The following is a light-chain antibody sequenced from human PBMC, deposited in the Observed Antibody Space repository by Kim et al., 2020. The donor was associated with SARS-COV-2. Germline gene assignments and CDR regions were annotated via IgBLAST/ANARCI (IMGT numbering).Light chain of an antibody. J-gene: IGKJ4*01. Sequence: VGNRGTSSCRASQGIMIYVAWFQHKPVEAPRLLIYAASTLESGVPSRFSGSGSGTDFTLTISSLQPEDSATYFCQQLNSYPPTFGGGTKVDIK. V-gene: IGKV1-9*01. CDR3: QQLNSYPPT. CDR1: QGIMIY. CDR2: AAS.